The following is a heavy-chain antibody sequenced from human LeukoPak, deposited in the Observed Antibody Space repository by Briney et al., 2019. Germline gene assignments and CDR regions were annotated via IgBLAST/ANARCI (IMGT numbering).Heavy chain of an antibody. Sequence: APVKVSCKASGYTFTGYYIQWMRQAPGQGLEWMGWINPDSGGTKYAQSLQGRVTMTRDTSISTAYMELSRLGSDDTAVYYCARLREGLYHFDSWGQGTLVTVSS. CDR2: INPDSGGT. J-gene: IGHJ4*02. CDR3: ARLREGLYHFDS. V-gene: IGHV1-2*02. D-gene: IGHD5-24*01. CDR1: GYTFTGYY.